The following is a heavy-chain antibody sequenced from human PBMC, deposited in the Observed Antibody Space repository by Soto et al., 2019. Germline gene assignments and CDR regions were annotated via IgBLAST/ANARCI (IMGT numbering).Heavy chain of an antibody. CDR3: ANLNANYDILTGYYDFDY. Sequence: PAGSLRLSCAASGLTFSSYAMSWFRQAPGKGLEWVSAISGSGGSTYYADSVKGRFTISRDNSKNTLYLQMNSLRAEDTAVYYCANLNANYDILTGYYDFDYWGQGTLVTVSS. D-gene: IGHD3-9*01. CDR2: ISGSGGST. J-gene: IGHJ4*02. V-gene: IGHV3-23*01. CDR1: GLTFSSYA.